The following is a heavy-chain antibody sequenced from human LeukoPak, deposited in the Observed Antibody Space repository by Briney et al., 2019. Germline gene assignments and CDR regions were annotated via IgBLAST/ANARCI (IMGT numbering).Heavy chain of an antibody. CDR2: IYHSGST. CDR3: ARDLSGPLYGPTYYYYYYMDV. J-gene: IGHJ6*03. CDR1: GYSISSGYY. V-gene: IGHV4-38-2*02. Sequence: PSETLSLTCTVSGYSISSGYYWGWIRQPPGKGLEWIGSIYHSGSTYYNPSLKSRVTISVDTSKNQFSLKLSSVTAADTAVYYCARDLSGPLYGPTYYYYYYMDVWGKGTTVTVS. D-gene: IGHD2/OR15-2a*01.